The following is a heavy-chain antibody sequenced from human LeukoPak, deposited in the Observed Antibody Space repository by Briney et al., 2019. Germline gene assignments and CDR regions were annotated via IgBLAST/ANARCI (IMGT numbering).Heavy chain of an antibody. CDR2: IIQDGSER. CDR3: AREGASTISHAFDV. D-gene: IGHD3-16*01. V-gene: IGHV3-7*01. J-gene: IGHJ3*01. Sequence: GSLRLTCAASGFSVNNNYVDWVRQAPGKGLEWVANIIQDGSERYYVGSVKGRFTISRDNAKNSLFLQMNSLRAEDTAVYYCAREGASTISHAFDVWGQGTMVTVSS. CDR1: GFSVNNNY.